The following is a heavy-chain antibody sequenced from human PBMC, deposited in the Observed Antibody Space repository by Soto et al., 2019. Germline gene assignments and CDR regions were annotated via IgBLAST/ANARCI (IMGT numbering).Heavy chain of an antibody. V-gene: IGHV1-69*06. CDR1: GGTFSSYT. D-gene: IGHD5-18*01. CDR2: IIPIFGTA. CDR3: AGHELSYGRLY. J-gene: IGHJ4*02. Sequence: SVKVSCKASGGTFSSYTISWVRQAPGQGLEWMGGIIPIFGTANYAQKFQGRVTITADKSTSTAYLQWSSLKASDTAMYYCAGHELSYGRLYWGQGTLVTVSS.